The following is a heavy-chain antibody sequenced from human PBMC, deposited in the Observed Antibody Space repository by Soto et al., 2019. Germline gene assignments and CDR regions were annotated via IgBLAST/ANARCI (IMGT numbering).Heavy chain of an antibody. CDR2: IRSKAYGGTT. J-gene: IGHJ4*02. CDR1: GFTFGDYA. Sequence: EVQLEESGGGLVQPGRSLRLSCTASGFTFGDYAMSWFRQAPGKGMEWVGFIRSKAYGGTTEYAASVKGRFTISRDDSNSITYLQMNSLKTEDTAVYYCTRRGLRYFDWLQDYWGQGTLVTVSS. V-gene: IGHV3-49*03. CDR3: TRRGLRYFDWLQDY. D-gene: IGHD3-9*01.